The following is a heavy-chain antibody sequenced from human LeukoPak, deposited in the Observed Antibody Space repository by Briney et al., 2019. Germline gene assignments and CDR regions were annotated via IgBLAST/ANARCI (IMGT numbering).Heavy chain of an antibody. CDR2: ISAYNGNT. Sequence: ASVKVSCKASGYTFTSYGISWVRQAPGQGLEWMGWISAYNGNTNYAQKLQGRVTMTTDTSTSTAYMELRSLISDDTAVYYCARAGGTIAVAGNFDYWGQGTLVTVSS. CDR1: GYTFTSYG. CDR3: ARAGGTIAVAGNFDY. V-gene: IGHV1-18*01. D-gene: IGHD6-19*01. J-gene: IGHJ4*02.